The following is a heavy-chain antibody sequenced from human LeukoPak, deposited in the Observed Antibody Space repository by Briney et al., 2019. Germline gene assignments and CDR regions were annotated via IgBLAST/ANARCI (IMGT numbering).Heavy chain of an antibody. D-gene: IGHD6-19*01. CDR1: GFTFSNYS. Sequence: GGSLRLSCAASGFTFSNYSMNWVRQAPGKGLEWVSSISSSSSYIYYADSVKGRFTISRDNAKNSLYLQMNSLRAEDTAVYYCARVRGPGWAPIDYWGQGTLVTVSS. CDR2: ISSSSSYI. V-gene: IGHV3-21*01. CDR3: ARVRGPGWAPIDY. J-gene: IGHJ4*02.